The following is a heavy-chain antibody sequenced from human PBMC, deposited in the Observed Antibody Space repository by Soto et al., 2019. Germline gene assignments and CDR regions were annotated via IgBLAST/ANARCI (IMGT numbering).Heavy chain of an antibody. CDR2: ISTHNGNT. J-gene: IGHJ3*01. Sequence: QDQLVQSGAEVKKPGASVKVSCKASVFTSSGISWVRQAPGQRLEWMGWISTHNGNTIYAQKFQGRAIMTMDTSTNTVYMELRSLRPDDTAVYLCAREGILGLFDAYDLWGQGTMVTVSS. CDR3: AREGILGLFDAYDL. D-gene: IGHD3-10*01. CDR1: VFTSSG. V-gene: IGHV1-18*04.